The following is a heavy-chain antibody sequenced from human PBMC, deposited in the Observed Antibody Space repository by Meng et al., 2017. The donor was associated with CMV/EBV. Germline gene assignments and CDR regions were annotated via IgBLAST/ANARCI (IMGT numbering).Heavy chain of an antibody. V-gene: IGHV4-30-4*08. CDR2: IYYSGST. Sequence: LVSGHGLVKASQTLSLTCTVSGGSISSGDYYWSWLRQPPGKGLEWIGYIYYSGSTYYNPSLKSRVTISVDTSKNQFSLKLSSVTAADTAVYYCARDNRRGGVDYWGQGTLVTVSS. J-gene: IGHJ4*02. CDR1: GGSISSGDYY. D-gene: IGHD3-3*01. CDR3: ARDNRRGGVDY.